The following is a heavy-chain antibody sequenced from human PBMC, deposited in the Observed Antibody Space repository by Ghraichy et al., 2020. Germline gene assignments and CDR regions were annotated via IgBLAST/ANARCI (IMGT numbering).Heavy chain of an antibody. CDR1: GFSLNTTGVG. J-gene: IGHJ4*02. CDR3: AHTVSLTGDIYQFDS. D-gene: IGHD7-27*01. CDR2: IYWDDDE. V-gene: IGHV2-5*02. Sequence: SGPTLVKPTQTLTLTCTFSGFSLNTTGVGVGWIRQPPGKALEWLALIYWDDDERYSPSLKNRLTISKDTSKNQVVLTLTNVEPVDTSTYYCAHTVSLTGDIYQFDSWSQGTLVTVSS.